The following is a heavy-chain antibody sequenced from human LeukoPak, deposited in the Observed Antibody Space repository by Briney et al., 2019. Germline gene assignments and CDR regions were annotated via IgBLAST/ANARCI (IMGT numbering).Heavy chain of an antibody. D-gene: IGHD2-8*01. CDR3: ARHYVFVYGGSSFDY. J-gene: IGHJ4*02. CDR2: IYYSGST. Sequence: SETLSLTCAVSGGSISGYYWSWIRQPPGKGLEWIGYIYYSGSTNYNPSLKSRITISLDTSNTQFSLELRSVTAADTAIYYCARHYVFVYGGSSFDYWGQGTLVTVSS. CDR1: GGSISGYY. V-gene: IGHV4-59*08.